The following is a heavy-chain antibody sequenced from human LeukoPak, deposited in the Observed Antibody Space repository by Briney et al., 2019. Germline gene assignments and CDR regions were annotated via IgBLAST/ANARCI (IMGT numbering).Heavy chain of an antibody. CDR1: GFTFSSYS. Sequence: NPGGSLILSCAASGFTFSSYSMNCVRQAPGKGLEWVPSISSSTSYIYYADSVKGRFTISRDNSKNTLYLQMNSLRAEDTAVYYCARLGQGVNMGTDYWGQGTLVTVSS. J-gene: IGHJ4*02. CDR3: ARLGQGVNMGTDY. CDR2: ISSSTSYI. V-gene: IGHV3-21*01. D-gene: IGHD5-18*01.